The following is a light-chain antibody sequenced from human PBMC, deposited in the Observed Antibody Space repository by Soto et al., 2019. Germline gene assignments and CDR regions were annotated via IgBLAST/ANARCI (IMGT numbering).Light chain of an antibody. Sequence: QSALTQPPSASGTPGQRVPISCSASGPYIGSNYVHWYQHLPGTAPKLLIYRNNQRPSGVPDRFFGSKSGTSASLAISGLRSEDEADYYCAAWDDSLSGFYVFGTGTKVTVL. CDR3: AAWDDSLSGFYV. V-gene: IGLV1-47*01. CDR1: GPYIGSNY. J-gene: IGLJ1*01. CDR2: RNN.